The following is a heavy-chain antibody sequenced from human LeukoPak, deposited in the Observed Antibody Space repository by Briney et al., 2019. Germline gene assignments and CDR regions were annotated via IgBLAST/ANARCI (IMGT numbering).Heavy chain of an antibody. CDR3: ARVDQHSSSCFDY. CDR1: GGSISSYY. Sequence: PSETLSLTCTASGGSISSYYWSWIRQPPGKGLEWIGYIYYSGSTNYNPSLKSRVTISVDTSKNQFSLKLSSVTAADTAVYYCARVDQHSSSCFDYWGQGTLVTVSS. V-gene: IGHV4-59*01. J-gene: IGHJ4*02. CDR2: IYYSGST. D-gene: IGHD6-6*01.